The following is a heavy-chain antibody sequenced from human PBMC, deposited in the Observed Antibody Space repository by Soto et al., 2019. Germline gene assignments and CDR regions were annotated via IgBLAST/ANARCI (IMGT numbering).Heavy chain of an antibody. D-gene: IGHD5-12*01. CDR1: GFTFTNYA. CDR3: AKHLSGSECFDY. J-gene: IGHJ4*02. Sequence: EVQLLESGGDLVQPGGSLRLSCAASGFTFTNYALSWVRQAPGKGLEWVSATSSSGGSTYYADSVKGRFTISRDNSKNTLYLRMNSLGAEDTAVYYCAKHLSGSECFDYWGQGTLVTVSS. V-gene: IGHV3-23*01. CDR2: TSSSGGST.